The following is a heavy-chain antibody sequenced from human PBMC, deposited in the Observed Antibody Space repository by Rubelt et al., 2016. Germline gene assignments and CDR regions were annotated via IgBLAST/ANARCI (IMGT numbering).Heavy chain of an antibody. Sequence: QVQLVQSGAEVKKPGASVKVSCKASGYTFTSYGISWVRQAPGQGLEWMGWISAYNGNTNYAQKTQGRVTMTTDTYTSTAYMELRSLRSDDTAVYYCARDRIRIAARQGWYFDLWGRGTLVTVSS. CDR1: GYTFTSYG. J-gene: IGHJ2*01. V-gene: IGHV1-18*01. D-gene: IGHD6-6*01. CDR3: ARDRIRIAARQGWYFDL. CDR2: ISAYNGNT.